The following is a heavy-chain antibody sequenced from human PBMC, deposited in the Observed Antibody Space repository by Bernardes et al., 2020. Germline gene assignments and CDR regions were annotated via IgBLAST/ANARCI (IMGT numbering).Heavy chain of an antibody. J-gene: IGHJ6*04. CDR1: GFTFSSFY. Sequence: GGSLRLSCEASGFTFSSFYMRWFRQAPGKGLELVSYISGSGDVTGYAESVRGRFTISRDNSKNTLYLQMTGLRAEDTAVYYCAKCDSLTSCFMDAWGKGTTVTVSA. D-gene: IGHD2-21*01. CDR3: AKCDSLTSCFMDA. CDR2: ISGSGDVT. V-gene: IGHV3-23*01.